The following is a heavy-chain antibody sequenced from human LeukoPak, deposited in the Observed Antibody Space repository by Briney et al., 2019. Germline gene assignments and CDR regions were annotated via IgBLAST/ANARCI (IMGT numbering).Heavy chain of an antibody. V-gene: IGHV3-23*01. J-gene: IGHJ4*02. CDR2: ISGSGGST. D-gene: IGHD2-15*01. CDR3: AKVTKVVVAATPIDY. Sequence: GGSLRLSCAASAFTFSSYAMSWVRQAPGKGLEWVSAISGSGGSTYYADSVKGRFTISRDNSKNTLYLQMNSLRAEDTAVYYCAKVTKVVVAATPIDYWGQGTLVTVSS. CDR1: AFTFSSYA.